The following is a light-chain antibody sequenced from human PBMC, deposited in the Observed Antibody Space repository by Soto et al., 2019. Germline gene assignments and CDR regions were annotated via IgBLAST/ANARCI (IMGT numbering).Light chain of an antibody. V-gene: IGKV3-15*01. Sequence: EIVMTQSPATLSVSPGERATLSCRASQSVSSDLAWYQHKPGQAPRLLIYGASTRATGIPARFTGSGSGTEFTLTISSLQSEDFALYYCQQYNNWPSFGPGTKVDIK. CDR1: QSVSSD. CDR2: GAS. J-gene: IGKJ3*01. CDR3: QQYNNWPS.